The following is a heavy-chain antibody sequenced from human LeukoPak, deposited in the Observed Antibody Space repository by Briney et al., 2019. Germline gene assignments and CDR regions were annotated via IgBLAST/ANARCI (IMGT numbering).Heavy chain of an antibody. Sequence: SETLSLTCTVSGGSISSSSYYWGWLRQPPGKGLEWIGSIYYSGSTYYNPSLKSRVTISVDTSKNQFSLKLSSVTAAATAVYYCARDPGVGATTVGFDYWGQGTLVTVSS. D-gene: IGHD1-26*01. CDR1: GGSISSSSYY. J-gene: IGHJ4*02. CDR3: ARDPGVGATTVGFDY. CDR2: IYYSGST. V-gene: IGHV4-39*07.